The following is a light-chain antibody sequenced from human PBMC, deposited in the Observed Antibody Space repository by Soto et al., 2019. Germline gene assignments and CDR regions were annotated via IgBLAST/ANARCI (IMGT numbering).Light chain of an antibody. J-gene: IGKJ1*01. CDR1: QSISSN. Sequence: EIVMTQSPATLSVSPGERATLSCSASQSISSNLAWYQQKPGQAPRLLIYGASTTATGIPARVSGSGSGTEFHLTISRLQSEDFAFYYCQQYHDLPRTFGQGPKVEIQ. V-gene: IGKV3-15*01. CDR2: GAS. CDR3: QQYHDLPRT.